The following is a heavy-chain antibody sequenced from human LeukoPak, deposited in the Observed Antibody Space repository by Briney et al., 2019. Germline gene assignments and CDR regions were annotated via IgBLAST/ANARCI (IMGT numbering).Heavy chain of an antibody. Sequence: PGRSLRLSCAASGFTFSSYGMHWVRQAPGKGLEWVAVISYDGSNKYYADSVKGRFTISRDNSKNTLYLQMNSLRAEDTAVYYCAKELGGSGSYPDYWGQGTLVTVSS. J-gene: IGHJ4*02. CDR2: ISYDGSNK. CDR3: AKELGGSGSYPDY. CDR1: GFTFSSYG. V-gene: IGHV3-30*18. D-gene: IGHD3-10*01.